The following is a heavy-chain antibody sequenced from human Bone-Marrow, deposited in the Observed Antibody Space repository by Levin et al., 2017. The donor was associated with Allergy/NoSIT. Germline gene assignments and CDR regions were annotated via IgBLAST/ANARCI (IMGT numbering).Heavy chain of an antibody. Sequence: GGSLRLSCAASGFMFSNYGMHWVRQAPGKGLEWVAVIWYDGTNKYYADSVKGRFTISRDNSANTLYLQMNSLRAEDTAVYQFSRDFFDPRIRLLGVLRPSDDGFDVWGQGTPVTVSS. CDR2: IWYDGTNK. CDR1: GFMFSNYG. D-gene: IGHD2-21*02. V-gene: IGHV3-33*01. CDR3: SRDFFDPRIRLLGVLRPSDDGFDV. J-gene: IGHJ6*02.